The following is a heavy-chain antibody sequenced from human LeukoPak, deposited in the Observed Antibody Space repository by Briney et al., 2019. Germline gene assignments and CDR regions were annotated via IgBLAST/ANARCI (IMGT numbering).Heavy chain of an antibody. CDR1: GYTFTSYD. V-gene: IGHV1-8*01. Sequence: ASVTVSRTASGYTFTSYDINGVGQPTAQGMGWMGWMNPNSGNTGYAQTFQGGVTMTRNTSISTAYMELSSLRSEGTAVYYCARDRGIPGPGNAFAIWGEGTMVTVSS. J-gene: IGHJ3*02. CDR2: MNPNSGNT. D-gene: IGHD1-14*01. CDR3: ARDRGIPGPGNAFAI.